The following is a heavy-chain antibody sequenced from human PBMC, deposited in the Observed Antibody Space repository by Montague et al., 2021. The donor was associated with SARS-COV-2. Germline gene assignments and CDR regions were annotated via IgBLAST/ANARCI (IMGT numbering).Heavy chain of an antibody. Sequence: SLSLSLAASGFPFSSYAMSWVRQAPGKGLEWVSGISSSGGHTYYADSVKGRSTISRDNSKNTLYLQMNSLGAEDTAVYYCAKDRGGNSDWYFDLWGRGTLVIGSS. CDR3: AKDRGGNSDWYFDL. V-gene: IGHV3-23*01. CDR1: GFPFSSYA. D-gene: IGHD4-23*01. CDR2: ISSSGGHT. J-gene: IGHJ2*01.